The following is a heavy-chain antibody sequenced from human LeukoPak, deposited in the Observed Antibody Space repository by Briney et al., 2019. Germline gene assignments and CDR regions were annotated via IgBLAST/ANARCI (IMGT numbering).Heavy chain of an antibody. Sequence: PSQTLSLSRTVSGGSICGGRYYWGWIRQPPGKGLGWVGSIYNSGSTYYIPSLKSRDTIPVDMSKNQFSLRLTSVTAADTAVYYCARSSSTVVVVAATPRNKGFDYWGQGTLVTVSS. CDR2: IYNSGST. CDR1: GGSICGGRYY. J-gene: IGHJ4*02. D-gene: IGHD2-15*01. CDR3: ARSSSTVVVVAATPRNKGFDY. V-gene: IGHV4-39*01.